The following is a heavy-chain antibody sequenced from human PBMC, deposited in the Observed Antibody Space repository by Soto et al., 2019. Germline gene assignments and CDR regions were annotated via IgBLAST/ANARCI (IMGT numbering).Heavy chain of an antibody. CDR1: GFTFSSYT. D-gene: IGHD7-27*01. CDR2: ISSSGGRT. Sequence: EVQLLESGGGLVQPWGSLRLSCAASGFTFSSYTMSWFPQGPGKGLEWVSGISSSGGRTVYADSVKGRFTISRDNFTNTLYLQMNSLRAEDTAVYYCAKGWGDYWGQGTPVTFSS. J-gene: IGHJ4*02. CDR3: AKGWGDY. V-gene: IGHV3-23*01.